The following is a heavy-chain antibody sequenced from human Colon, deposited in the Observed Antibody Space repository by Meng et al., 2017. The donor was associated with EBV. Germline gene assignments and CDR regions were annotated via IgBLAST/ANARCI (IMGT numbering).Heavy chain of an antibody. CDR1: GGSISSNTYY. Sequence: LLLQYPGPGLVKSSDPLSLTCKVSGGSISSNTYYSGWSRQPPGSGLVWICSISYRGTTYYNPSLKSRVTISGDTSNTLFSLKLSSVPAADTAVYYCGRPHLISVAGHFDYWGQGTLVTVSS. CDR3: GRPHLISVAGHFDY. D-gene: IGHD6-19*01. CDR2: ISYRGTT. J-gene: IGHJ4*02. V-gene: IGHV4-39*01.